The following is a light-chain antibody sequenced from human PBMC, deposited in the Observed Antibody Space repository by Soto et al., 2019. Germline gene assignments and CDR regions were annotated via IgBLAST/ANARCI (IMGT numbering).Light chain of an antibody. CDR2: GAS. CDR1: QTVSSSY. CDR3: QQYGNSPWT. Sequence: EIVLTQSPGTLSLSPGERATLSCRASQTVSSSYLAWYQQKPGQAPRLLIYGASSRATGIPDRFSGSGSATDFTLTISRLEPEDFAVYYCQQYGNSPWTFGQGTRLEIK. V-gene: IGKV3-20*01. J-gene: IGKJ5*01.